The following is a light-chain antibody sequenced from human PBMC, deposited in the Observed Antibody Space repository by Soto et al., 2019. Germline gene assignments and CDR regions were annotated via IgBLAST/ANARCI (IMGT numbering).Light chain of an antibody. Sequence: QSALTQPRSVSGSPGQSVTISCAGTSSDVGGYKYVSWYQQHPGKDPKVMIYDVSKRPSGVPDRFSGSKSGNTASLTISGLQAEDEADYYCCSYTGSYTLVFGNGTKVTV. CDR3: CSYTGSYTLV. J-gene: IGLJ1*01. CDR1: SSDVGGYKY. CDR2: DVS. V-gene: IGLV2-11*01.